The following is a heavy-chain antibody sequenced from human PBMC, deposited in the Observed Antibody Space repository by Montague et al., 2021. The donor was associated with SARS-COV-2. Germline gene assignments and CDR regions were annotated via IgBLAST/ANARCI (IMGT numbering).Heavy chain of an antibody. Sequence: SETLSLTCTVSGDSISTCYWAWIRQPPGKGLEWIGYVYYSGRSNYNSSLKTRVTMSVDTSKNQFSLNLRSVTAADTAVYFCVRAGRGDHATPHLNYYKGMDLWGQGTTVAVSS. CDR1: GDSISTCY. D-gene: IGHD2-15*01. V-gene: IGHV4-59*01. J-gene: IGHJ6*02. CDR3: VRAGRGDHATPHLNYYKGMDL. CDR2: VYYSGRS.